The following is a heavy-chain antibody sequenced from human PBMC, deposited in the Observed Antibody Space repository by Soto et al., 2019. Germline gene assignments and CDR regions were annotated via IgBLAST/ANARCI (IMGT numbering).Heavy chain of an antibody. CDR3: ARDRWSSGIVVVPAATGGAGGYSGMDV. V-gene: IGHV4-38-2*02. CDR2: IYHSGST. CDR1: GYSISSGYY. D-gene: IGHD2-2*01. Sequence: PSETLSLTCAVSGYSISSGYYWGWIRQPPGKGLEWIGSIYHSGSTYYNPSLKSRVTISVDTSKNQFSLKLSSLTAADTAVYYCARDRWSSGIVVVPAATGGAGGYSGMDVWGQGTTVTVSS. J-gene: IGHJ6*02.